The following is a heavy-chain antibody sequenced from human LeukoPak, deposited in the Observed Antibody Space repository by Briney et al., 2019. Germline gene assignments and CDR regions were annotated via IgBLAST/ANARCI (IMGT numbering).Heavy chain of an antibody. D-gene: IGHD5-24*01. V-gene: IGHV3-30*18. CDR2: ISHGESNK. CDR1: GFTFSSYG. CDR3: AKDGDGYNYMKFVDY. J-gene: IGHJ4*02. Sequence: GGSLRLSCAASGFTFSSYGMHWVRQAPGKGLEWVAVISHGESNKYYADSVKGRFTISRDNSKNTLYLQMNSLRAEDTAVYYCAKDGDGYNYMKFVDYWGQGTLVSVSS.